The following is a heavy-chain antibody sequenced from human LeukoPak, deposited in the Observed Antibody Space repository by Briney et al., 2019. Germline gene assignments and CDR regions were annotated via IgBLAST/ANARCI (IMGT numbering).Heavy chain of an antibody. V-gene: IGHV6-1*01. CDR2: TYYRSKWYN. CDR3: ARGSPLGDFGSGSYFDY. Sequence: SQTLSLTRALSGDSVSINSVAWNWIRQSPPRGLEWLGRTYYRSKWYNDYAVTVKSRITTTPDTSKNPLSLQLNSVTPADTAVYYCARGSPLGDFGSGSYFDYWGQGTVVTVSS. D-gene: IGHD3-10*01. CDR1: GDSVSINSVA. J-gene: IGHJ4*02.